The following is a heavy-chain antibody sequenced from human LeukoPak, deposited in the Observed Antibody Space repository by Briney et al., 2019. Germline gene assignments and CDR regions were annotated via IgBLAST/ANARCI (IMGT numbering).Heavy chain of an antibody. CDR1: GFTFSSAW. CDR2: IKTKTDGGTT. D-gene: IGHD4-23*01. CDR3: ANIFGGNSHRSDY. J-gene: IGHJ4*02. Sequence: PGGSLRLSCAASGFTFSSAWMSWVRQAPGQGLEWLGRIKTKTDGGTTDYAATVKGRFTISRDDSKDTPYLQMNSLKSDDTAVYYCANIFGGNSHRSDYWGQGTLVTVSS. V-gene: IGHV3-15*01.